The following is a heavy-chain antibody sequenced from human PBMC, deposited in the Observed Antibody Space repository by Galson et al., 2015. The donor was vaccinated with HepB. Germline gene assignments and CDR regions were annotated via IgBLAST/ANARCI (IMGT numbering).Heavy chain of an antibody. CDR3: ARDRGAPDAFDI. J-gene: IGHJ3*02. CDR1: GFTFSRYW. V-gene: IGHV3-74*01. D-gene: IGHD3-16*01. Sequence: SLRLSCAASGFTFSRYWMLWVRQAPGKGLVWVARINTDGSRTSYADSVKGRFTISRDNAKNTLYLQMNSLRAEDTAVFYCARDRGAPDAFDIWGQGTMVTVSS. CDR2: INTDGSRT.